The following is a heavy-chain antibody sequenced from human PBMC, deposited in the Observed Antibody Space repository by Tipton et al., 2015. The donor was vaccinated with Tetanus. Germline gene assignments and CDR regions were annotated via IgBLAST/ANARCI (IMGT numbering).Heavy chain of an antibody. CDR2: SWYDGTDK. J-gene: IGHJ4*02. CDR3: ARGAGCSGGSCFSGDFDN. Sequence: AASGFIFSSYGIHWVRQAPGKGLEWVAVSWYDGTDKYYADSVKGRFTISRDNSKNTLYLQMNSLRAEDTAVYYCARGAGCSGGSCFSGDFDNWGQGTQVTVSS. CDR1: GFIFSSYG. D-gene: IGHD2-15*01. V-gene: IGHV3-33*01.